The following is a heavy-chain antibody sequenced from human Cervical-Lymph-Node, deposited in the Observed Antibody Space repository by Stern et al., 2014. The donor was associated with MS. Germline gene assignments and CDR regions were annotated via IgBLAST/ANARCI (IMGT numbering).Heavy chain of an antibody. CDR1: GGTFNTNV. CDR3: ARAAYSTSSYNY. Sequence: QMQLVQSGAEVKKPGSSVKVSCKASGGTFNTNVISWVRQAPGQGLEWMGGIIPIFGTALYAQKFQGRVTIPANESTRAVYMELSSLRSEDPAVYYCARAAYSTSSYNYWGQGTLVIVSS. CDR2: IIPIFGTA. V-gene: IGHV1-69*01. D-gene: IGHD6-6*01. J-gene: IGHJ4*02.